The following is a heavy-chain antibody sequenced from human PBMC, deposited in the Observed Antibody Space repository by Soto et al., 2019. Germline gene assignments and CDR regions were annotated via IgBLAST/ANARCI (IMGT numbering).Heavy chain of an antibody. D-gene: IGHD2-2*01. J-gene: IGHJ5*02. CDR3: ARDTRLYCSSSSCYPNCFDP. Sequence: AASVKVSCKASGYTFTSYGISWVRQAPGQGLEWMGWISGYNGNTNYAQKFQGRVTMTTDTSTSTAYMELRSLRSDDTAMYYCARDTRLYCSSSSCYPNCFDPWGQGTLVTVSS. CDR2: ISGYNGNT. V-gene: IGHV1-18*01. CDR1: GYTFTSYG.